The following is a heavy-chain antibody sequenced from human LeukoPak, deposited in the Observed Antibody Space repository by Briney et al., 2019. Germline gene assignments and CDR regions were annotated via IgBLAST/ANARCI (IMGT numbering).Heavy chain of an antibody. V-gene: IGHV3-7*01. CDR3: SRSLDY. J-gene: IGHJ4*02. CDR2: INQDGSEG. CDR1: GFSFSDYW. Sequence: AGGSLRLSCAASGFSFSDYWMDWVRQSPGKGMEWVANINQDGSEGYYADSEKGRFTISRDNAKNSLYLQMNKLRAEDTAVYYCSRSLDYWGQGTLVTVSS.